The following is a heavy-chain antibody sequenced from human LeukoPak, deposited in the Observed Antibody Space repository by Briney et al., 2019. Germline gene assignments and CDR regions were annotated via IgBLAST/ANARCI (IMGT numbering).Heavy chain of an antibody. CDR3: VLTAPFGALGY. CDR1: GGSFSGYY. Sequence: PSETLSLTCAVYGGSFSGYYWSWIRQPPGKGLEWIGEINHSGSTSYNPSLKSRVTISVDTSKNQFSLKLSSVTAADTAVYYAVLTAPFGALGYWGQGTLVTVSS. D-gene: IGHD3-9*01. J-gene: IGHJ4*02. V-gene: IGHV4-34*01. CDR2: INHSGST.